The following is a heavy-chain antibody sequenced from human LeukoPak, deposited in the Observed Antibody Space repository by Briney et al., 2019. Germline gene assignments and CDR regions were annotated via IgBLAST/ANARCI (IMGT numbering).Heavy chain of an antibody. V-gene: IGHV4-61*02. D-gene: IGHD2-2*01. J-gene: IGHJ3*02. Sequence: SQTLSLTCTVSGGSISSGSYYWSWIRQPAGKGLVWIGRIYTSGSTNYNPSLKSRVTISVDTSKNQFSLKLSSVTAADTAVYYCARFAPLVVPAAMNAFDIWGQGTMVTVSS. CDR3: ARFAPLVVPAAMNAFDI. CDR1: GGSISSGSYY. CDR2: IYTSGST.